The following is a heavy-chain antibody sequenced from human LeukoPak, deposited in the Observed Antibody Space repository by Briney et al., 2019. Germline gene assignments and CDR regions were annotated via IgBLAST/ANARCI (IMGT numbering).Heavy chain of an antibody. CDR3: ARDREYYYDRSGYASD. V-gene: IGHV4-59*12. D-gene: IGHD3-22*01. Sequence: SETLSLTCTVSGGSISSYYWSWIRQPPGKGLEWIGYIYYSGSTNYNPSLKSRVTISVDTSKNQFSLKLSSVTAADTAVYYCARDREYYYDRSGYASDWGQGTLVTVSS. CDR2: IYYSGST. J-gene: IGHJ4*02. CDR1: GGSISSYY.